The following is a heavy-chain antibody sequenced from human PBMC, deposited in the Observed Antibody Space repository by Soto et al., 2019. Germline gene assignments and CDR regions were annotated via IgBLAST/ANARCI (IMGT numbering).Heavy chain of an antibody. CDR2: IYPSDSDT. CDR1: GYNFAGYW. D-gene: IGHD3-3*01. Sequence: ESLTISCRCSGYNFAGYWIAWVRQMPGKGLELMGIIYPSDSDTRYRPSFQGQVTTSADKSISSAYLQWSSLRASDTAMYYCARGGVSTRTFDYWGQGTPVTVSS. CDR3: ARGGVSTRTFDY. J-gene: IGHJ4*02. V-gene: IGHV5-51*01.